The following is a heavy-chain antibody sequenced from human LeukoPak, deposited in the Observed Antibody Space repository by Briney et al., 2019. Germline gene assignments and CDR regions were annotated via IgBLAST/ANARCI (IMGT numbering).Heavy chain of an antibody. CDR1: GGSINTYY. Sequence: SETLSLTCTVSGGSINTYYWSWIRQPPGRGLKWIGYIYDTGRTNYSPSLKGRVTISVDTSKNQLTLKLTSVTAADTAVYYCARVFTTWSFDFWGQGTLVTVSS. D-gene: IGHD1-14*01. CDR3: ARVFTTWSFDF. J-gene: IGHJ4*02. V-gene: IGHV4-59*13. CDR2: IYDTGRT.